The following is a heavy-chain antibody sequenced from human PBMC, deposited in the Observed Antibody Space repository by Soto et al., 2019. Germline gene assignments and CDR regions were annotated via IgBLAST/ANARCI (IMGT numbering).Heavy chain of an antibody. Sequence: EVHLVESGGGLVQPGGSLRLSCAASGFPFSSYWMSWVRQAPGKGLEWVANINQDGSQEYYVDSVKGRFTISRDNAKNSLYLQMNSLRDEDTAVYYCAKALRGSGRDYYFDSWGQGTLIAVSS. V-gene: IGHV3-7*05. CDR1: GFPFSSYW. D-gene: IGHD3-10*01. CDR3: AKALRGSGRDYYFDS. CDR2: INQDGSQE. J-gene: IGHJ4*02.